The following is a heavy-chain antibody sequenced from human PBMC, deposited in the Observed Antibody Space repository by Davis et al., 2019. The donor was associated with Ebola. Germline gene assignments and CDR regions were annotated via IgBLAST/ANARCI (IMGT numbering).Heavy chain of an antibody. Sequence: AASVKVSCKASGYTFTSYGISWVRQAPGQGLEWMGWISAYNGNTNYAQKLQGRVTMTTDTSTSTAYMELSSLRSEDTAVYYCAREIVVVVAATGYYYYGMDVWGKGTTVTVSS. CDR3: AREIVVVVAATGYYYYGMDV. CDR1: GYTFTSYG. D-gene: IGHD2-15*01. V-gene: IGHV1-18*01. J-gene: IGHJ6*04. CDR2: ISAYNGNT.